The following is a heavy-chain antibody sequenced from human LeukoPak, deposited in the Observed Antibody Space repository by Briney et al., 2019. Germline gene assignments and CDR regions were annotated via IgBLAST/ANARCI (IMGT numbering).Heavy chain of an antibody. D-gene: IGHD3-10*01. CDR2: IWYDGSNK. CDR1: GFTFSSYG. V-gene: IGHV3-33*01. J-gene: IGHJ6*02. CDR3: ARIGAEHYYYGMDV. Sequence: GGSLRLSCAASGFTFSSYGMHWVRQAPGKGLEWVAVIWYDGSNKYYADSVKGRFTISRDNSKNTLYLKMNSLRAEDTAVYYCARIGAEHYYYGMDVWGQGTTVTVSS.